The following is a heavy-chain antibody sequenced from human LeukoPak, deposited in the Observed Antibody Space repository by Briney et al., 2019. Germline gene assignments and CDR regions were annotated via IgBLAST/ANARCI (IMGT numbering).Heavy chain of an antibody. CDR3: ARYTSMVASHAHGFDI. D-gene: IGHD5-18*01. Sequence: SETLSLTCTVSGGSISNTHYYWGWIRQPPGKGLEWIGNIHYSGTSFYNPSLKSRVAISVDTSKNQFSLTVNSVTAADTAVYYCARYTSMVASHAHGFDIWGQGAMVTVS. V-gene: IGHV4-39*07. CDR1: GGSISNTHYY. CDR2: IHYSGTS. J-gene: IGHJ3*02.